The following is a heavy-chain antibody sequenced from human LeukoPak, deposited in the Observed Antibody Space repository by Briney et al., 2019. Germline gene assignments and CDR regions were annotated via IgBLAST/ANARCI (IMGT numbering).Heavy chain of an antibody. CDR3: VRKFDY. V-gene: IGHV3-23*01. Sequence: GGSLRLSCSASGFTFSIYAMSWIRQPPGKGLEWGSVISDSGGSTYYADSVQGRFTISRDNAKNSLYLQMNSLRDEDAAVYYCVRKFDYWGQGILVTVSS. CDR2: ISDSGGST. CDR1: GFTFSIYA. J-gene: IGHJ4*02.